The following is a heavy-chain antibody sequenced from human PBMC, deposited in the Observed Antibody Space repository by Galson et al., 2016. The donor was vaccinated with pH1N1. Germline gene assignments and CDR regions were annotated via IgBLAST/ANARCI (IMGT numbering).Heavy chain of an antibody. CDR3: AGVLVGKYD. Sequence: SVKVSCKASGYNFNIYYMHWVRQAPGQGLEWMGWIDPNSGATSYAQKFQGRVTMTRDTSINTVFMELKRLRFDDTAVYYCAGVLVGKYDWGQGTLVTVSS. V-gene: IGHV1-2*02. J-gene: IGHJ4*02. CDR2: IDPNSGAT. CDR1: GYNFNIYY. D-gene: IGHD3-3*02.